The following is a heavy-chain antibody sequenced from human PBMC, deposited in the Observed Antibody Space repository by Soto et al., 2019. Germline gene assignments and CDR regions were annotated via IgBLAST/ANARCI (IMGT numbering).Heavy chain of an antibody. CDR2: INPNSGGT. J-gene: IGHJ6*02. CDR1: GYTFTGYY. CDR3: AREGYDILTGGYYYYYGMDV. V-gene: IGHV1-2*02. Sequence: ASVKASCKASGYTFTGYYMHWVRQAPGQGLEWMGWINPNSGGTNYAQKFQGRVTMTRDTSISTAYMELSRLRSDDTAVYYCAREGYDILTGGYYYYYGMDVWGQGTTVTVSS. D-gene: IGHD3-9*01.